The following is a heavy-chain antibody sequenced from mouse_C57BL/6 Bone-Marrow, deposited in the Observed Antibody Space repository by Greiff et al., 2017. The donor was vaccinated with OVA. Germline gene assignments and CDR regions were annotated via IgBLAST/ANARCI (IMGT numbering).Heavy chain of an antibody. Sequence: VQLQQSGPELVKPGASVKISCKASGYTFTDYYINWVKQRPGQGLEWIGWIFPGSGSTYYNEKFKGKATLTVDKSSSTAYMLLSSLTSEDSAVYFGGRWGDYGSWCAYWGQGTLVTVSA. D-gene: IGHD2-4*01. CDR3: GRWGDYGSWCAY. J-gene: IGHJ3*01. CDR1: GYTFTDYY. CDR2: IFPGSGST. V-gene: IGHV1-75*01.